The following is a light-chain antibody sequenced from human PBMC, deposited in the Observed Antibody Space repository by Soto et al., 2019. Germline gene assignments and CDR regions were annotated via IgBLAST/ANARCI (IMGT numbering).Light chain of an antibody. CDR1: SSNIGAGYD. CDR3: QSYDSSLTVV. J-gene: IGLJ2*01. Sequence: QSVLTQPPSVSGAPGQRGTISCTGSSSNIGAGYDVHWYQQVPGTAPKLLIYGNINRPSGVPDRFSGSKSGTSASLAITGLQADDEADYYCQSYDSSLTVVFGGGTKRTVL. CDR2: GNI. V-gene: IGLV1-40*01.